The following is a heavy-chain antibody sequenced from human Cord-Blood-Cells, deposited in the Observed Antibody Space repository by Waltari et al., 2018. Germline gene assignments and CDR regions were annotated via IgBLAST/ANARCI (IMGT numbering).Heavy chain of an antibody. J-gene: IGHJ4*02. CDR2: ISWNSGSI. CDR1: GFTFDDYA. CDR3: AKASDIVVVPAAFDY. D-gene: IGHD2-2*01. Sequence: DVQLVESGGGLVQSGRSLRLSCAASGFTFDDYAMHWVRQAPGKVLEWVSGISWNSGSIGYADSVKGRFTISRDNAKNSLYLQMNSLRAEDTALYYCAKASDIVVVPAAFDYWGQGTLVTVSS. V-gene: IGHV3-9*01.